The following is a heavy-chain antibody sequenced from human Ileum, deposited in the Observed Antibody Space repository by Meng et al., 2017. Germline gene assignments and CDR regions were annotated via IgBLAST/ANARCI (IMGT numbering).Heavy chain of an antibody. CDR3: ATSNDRDVYYLGY. CDR2: IFKSWRT. Sequence: QAPLPESGPRRVKPSGPLSLTWGVSGTWWIWVRQPPGKGLEWIGEIFKSWRTNYNPSLKSRVTISIDKSKSQISLQLSAVTAADTAVYSCATSNDRDVYYLGYWGQGTLVTVSS. J-gene: IGHJ4*02. CDR1: GTW. D-gene: IGHD3-22*01. V-gene: IGHV4-4*02.